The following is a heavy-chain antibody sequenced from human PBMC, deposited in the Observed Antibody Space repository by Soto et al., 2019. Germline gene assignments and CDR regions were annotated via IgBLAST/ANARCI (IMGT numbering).Heavy chain of an antibody. CDR2: IYYSGYT. Sequence: QVQLQESGPGLVKPSETLALTCTVSSSSVSSYYWNWIRQSPGKGLEWIGYIYYSGYTNYNPSLKSRVTIPVDTSKNQCSLKLSSVTAADTAVYYCARGSEYYFDYWGPGTLVTVSS. CDR1: SSSVSSYY. CDR3: ARGSEYYFDY. J-gene: IGHJ4*02. V-gene: IGHV4-59*02.